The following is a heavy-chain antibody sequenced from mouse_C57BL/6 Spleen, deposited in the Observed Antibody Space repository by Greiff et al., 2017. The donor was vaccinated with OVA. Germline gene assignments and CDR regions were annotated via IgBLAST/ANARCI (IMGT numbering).Heavy chain of an antibody. J-gene: IGHJ2*01. Sequence: VKLMESGTELVKPGASVKLSCKASGYTFTSYWMHWVKQRPGQGLEWIGNINPSNGGTNYNEKFKSKATLTVDKSSSTAYMQLSSLTSEDSAVYYCAREDLNYYGSSYFDYWGQGTTLTVSS. V-gene: IGHV1-53*01. CDR3: AREDLNYYGSSYFDY. CDR1: GYTFTSYW. CDR2: INPSNGGT. D-gene: IGHD1-1*01.